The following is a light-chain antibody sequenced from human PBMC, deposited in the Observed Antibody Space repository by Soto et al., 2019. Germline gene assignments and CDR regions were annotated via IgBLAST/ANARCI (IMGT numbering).Light chain of an antibody. V-gene: IGKV1-39*01. J-gene: IGKJ1*01. Sequence: DIQVTQSPSSLSASVGDRVTITCRASHNVGNHLNWYQQKPGQAPKMLFSRATTLQTGVPSGFSASGSGTEFTLTIRSLQPEDFATYYCQRIHLSPPTFGQGTKVEVE. CDR3: QRIHLSPPT. CDR2: RAT. CDR1: HNVGNH.